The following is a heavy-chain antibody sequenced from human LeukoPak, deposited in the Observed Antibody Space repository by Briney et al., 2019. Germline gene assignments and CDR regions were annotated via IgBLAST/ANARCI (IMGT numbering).Heavy chain of an antibody. CDR2: IYSGGST. CDR3: ARDRISSSSGGIGMDV. D-gene: IGHD6-6*01. J-gene: IGHJ6*02. Sequence: GGSLRLSCAASGFTVSSNYMSWVRQAPGKGLEWVSVIYSGGSTYYADSVKGRFTISRDNAKNSLYLQMNSLRAEDTAVYYCARDRISSSSGGIGMDVWGQGTTVTVSS. V-gene: IGHV3-53*01. CDR1: GFTVSSNY.